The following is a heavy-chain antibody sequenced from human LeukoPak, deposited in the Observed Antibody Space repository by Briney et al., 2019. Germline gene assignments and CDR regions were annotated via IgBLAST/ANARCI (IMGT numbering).Heavy chain of an antibody. V-gene: IGHV4-39*07. CDR3: ARVKPTPSLAYSSSWHLTTGYFDY. D-gene: IGHD6-13*01. J-gene: IGHJ4*02. CDR2: IYYSGST. CDR1: GGSISSSCYY. Sequence: PSETLSLTCTVSGGSISSSCYYWGWIRQPPGKGLEWIGSIYYSGSTYYNPPLKSRVTISVDTSKNQFSLKLSSVTAADTAVYYCARVKPTPSLAYSSSWHLTTGYFDYWGQGTLVTVSS.